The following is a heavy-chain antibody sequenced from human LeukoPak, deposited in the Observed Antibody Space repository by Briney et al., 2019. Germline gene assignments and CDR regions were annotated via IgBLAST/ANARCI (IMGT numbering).Heavy chain of an antibody. D-gene: IGHD2-15*01. CDR1: GGSISSGDYY. Sequence: TSETLSLTCTVSGGSISSGDYYWSWIRQPPGKGLEWIGYIYYSGSTYYNPSLKSRVTISVDTSKNQFSLKLSSVTAADTAVYYCAREFTSRGLRDYYYYYMDVWGKGTTVTVSS. CDR3: AREFTSRGLRDYYYYYMDV. CDR2: IYYSGST. J-gene: IGHJ6*03. V-gene: IGHV4-30-4*01.